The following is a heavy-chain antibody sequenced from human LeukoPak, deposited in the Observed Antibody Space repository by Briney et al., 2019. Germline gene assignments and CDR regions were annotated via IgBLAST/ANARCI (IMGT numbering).Heavy chain of an antibody. CDR3: AHRRLLWFGELWGPFDY. CDR2: IYWDDDK. D-gene: IGHD3-10*01. J-gene: IGHJ4*02. V-gene: IGHV2-5*02. CDR1: GGSISSSNYY. Sequence: XLSLTCTVSGGSISSSNYYWGWIRQPPGKGLEWLALIYWDDDKRDSPSLKSGLTITKNTTKKQLVLKKTNMDPVDTATYYCAHRRLLWFGELWGPFDYWGQGTLVTVSS.